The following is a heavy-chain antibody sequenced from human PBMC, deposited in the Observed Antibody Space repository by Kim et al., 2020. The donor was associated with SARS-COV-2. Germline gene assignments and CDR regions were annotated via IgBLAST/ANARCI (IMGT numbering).Heavy chain of an antibody. CDR2: IRSKAYGGTT. J-gene: IGHJ6*02. D-gene: IGHD3-10*01. V-gene: IGHV3-49*03. CDR3: TRVLLWFGESPALDYYGMDV. CDR1: GFTFGDYA. Sequence: GGSLRLSCTASGFTFGDYAMSWFRQAPGKGLEWVGFIRSKAYGGTTEYAASVKGRFTISRDDSKSIAYLQMNSLKTEDTAVYYCTRVLLWFGESPALDYYGMDVWGQGTTVTVSS.